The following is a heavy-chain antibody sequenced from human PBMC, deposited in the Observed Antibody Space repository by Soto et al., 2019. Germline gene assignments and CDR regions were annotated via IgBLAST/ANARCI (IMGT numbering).Heavy chain of an antibody. CDR3: ASARCSSWYFDD. D-gene: IGHD6-13*01. Sequence: GGSLRLSCAASGFTFRSYSMNWVRQAPGKGLEWVTSISGSSSSTYYADSVKGRFTISRDNAKSSLYLQMNSLTAEDTALYYSASARCSSWYFDDWGQGTLVTVSS. J-gene: IGHJ4*02. CDR2: ISGSSSST. V-gene: IGHV3-21*06. CDR1: GFTFRSYS.